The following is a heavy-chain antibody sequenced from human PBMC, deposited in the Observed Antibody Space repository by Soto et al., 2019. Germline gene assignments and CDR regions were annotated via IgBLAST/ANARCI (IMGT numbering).Heavy chain of an antibody. CDR1: GYTFTSYG. Sequence: GASVKVSCKASGYTFTSYGISWVRQAPGQGLEWMGWISAYNGNKNYAQKLQGRVTMTTDTSTSTAYMELRSLRSDDTAVYYCARDPHIVVVPAATELFDYWGQGTLVTVSS. J-gene: IGHJ4*02. V-gene: IGHV1-18*01. D-gene: IGHD2-2*01. CDR3: ARDPHIVVVPAATELFDY. CDR2: ISAYNGNK.